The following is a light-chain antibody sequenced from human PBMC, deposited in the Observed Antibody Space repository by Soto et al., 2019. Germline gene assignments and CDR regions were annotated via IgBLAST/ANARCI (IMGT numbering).Light chain of an antibody. V-gene: IGLV1-40*01. CDR3: QSYAV. CDR1: SSNIGAGYD. Sequence: QSVLTQPPSVSGAPGQRVTISGTGSSSNIGAGYDVHWYQQLPGTAPKLLIYGNSNRPSGVPDRFSGSKSGTSASLAITGLQAEDEADYYCQSYAVFGGGTQLTVL. CDR2: GNS. J-gene: IGLJ2*01.